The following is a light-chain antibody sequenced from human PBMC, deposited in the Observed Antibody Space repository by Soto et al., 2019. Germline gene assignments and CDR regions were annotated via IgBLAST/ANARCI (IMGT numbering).Light chain of an antibody. CDR2: GAS. J-gene: IGKJ1*01. V-gene: IGKV3-20*01. Sequence: EIVMTQSPATLSVSPGERATLSCRASQSITRNLAWYQQSPGQAPRLLIYGASSRATGIPDRFSGSGSGTDFTLAISRLEPEDFAVYYCQQYGSSLWTFGQGTKVDI. CDR3: QQYGSSLWT. CDR1: QSITRN.